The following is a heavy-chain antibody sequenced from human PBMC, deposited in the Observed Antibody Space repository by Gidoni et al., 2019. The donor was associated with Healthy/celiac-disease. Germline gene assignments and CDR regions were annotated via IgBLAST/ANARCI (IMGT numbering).Heavy chain of an antibody. Sequence: QLQLQVSGSGLVKPFGHSISSGGYSWRWIRQPPGKGLEWIGYIDHSGSTYYNPSLKSRVTISVDRSKNQFSLKLSSVTAADTAVYYCAREATVTNAIDYWGQGTLVTVSS. CDR2: IDHSGST. J-gene: IGHJ4*02. D-gene: IGHD4-17*01. CDR3: AREATVTNAIDY. V-gene: IGHV4-30-2*01. CDR1: HSISSGGYS.